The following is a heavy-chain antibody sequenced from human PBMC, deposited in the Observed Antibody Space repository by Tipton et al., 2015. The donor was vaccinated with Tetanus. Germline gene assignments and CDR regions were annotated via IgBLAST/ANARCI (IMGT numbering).Heavy chain of an antibody. D-gene: IGHD5-18*01. CDR3: AKGIGYSYGHDY. J-gene: IGHJ4*02. CDR2: ISGSGGST. Sequence: SLRLSCAASGFAFSSYAMSWVRQAPGKGLEWVSAISGSGGSTYYADSVKGRFTISRDNSKNTLYLQMNSLRAEDTAVYYCAKGIGYSYGHDYWGQGTLVTVSS. V-gene: IGHV3-23*01. CDR1: GFAFSSYA.